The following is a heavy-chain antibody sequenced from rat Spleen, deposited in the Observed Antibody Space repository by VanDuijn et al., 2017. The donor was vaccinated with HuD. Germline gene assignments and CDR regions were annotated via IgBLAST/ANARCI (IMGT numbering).Heavy chain of an antibody. CDR3: ARDRPYYYDGPGDF. J-gene: IGHJ1*01. V-gene: IGHV2-32*01. D-gene: IGHD1-12*02. CDR2: MWSDGDT. Sequence: QVQLKESGPGLVQPSQTLSLTCTVAGFSLTSYNVHWVRQPPGKGLAWMGGMWSDGDTSYNSAPKSRLSISRDTSKSQAFLKMNSLQTEDTATYYCARDRPYYYDGPGDFWGPGTMVTVSS. CDR1: GFSLTSYN.